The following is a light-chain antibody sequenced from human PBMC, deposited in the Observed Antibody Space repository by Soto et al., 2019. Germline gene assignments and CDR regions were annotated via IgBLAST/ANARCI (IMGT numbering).Light chain of an antibody. V-gene: IGKV1-9*01. CDR1: QALSNY. CDR3: QQLSRYPLT. Sequence: TQSPPTLSASVGDTVTITCRASQALSNYLAWYQQKPGKAPDLLIYSASTLQSGVPSRFSGSGSETEFSLTIRALQPEDFATYYCQQLSRYPLTFGGGTKVDIK. J-gene: IGKJ4*01. CDR2: SAS.